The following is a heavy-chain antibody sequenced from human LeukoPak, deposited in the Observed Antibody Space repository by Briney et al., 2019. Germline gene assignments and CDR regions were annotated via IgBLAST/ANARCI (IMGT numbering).Heavy chain of an antibody. V-gene: IGHV4-34*01. J-gene: IGHJ5*02. Sequence: PSETLSLTCAVYGGSFSGYYWSWIRQPPGKGLEWIGEINHSGSTNYNPSLKSRVTISVDTSKNQFSLKLSSVTAADTAVYYCARPWHDSSIVGFDPWGQGTLVTVSS. CDR1: GGSFSGYY. D-gene: IGHD4-11*01. CDR3: ARPWHDSSIVGFDP. CDR2: INHSGST.